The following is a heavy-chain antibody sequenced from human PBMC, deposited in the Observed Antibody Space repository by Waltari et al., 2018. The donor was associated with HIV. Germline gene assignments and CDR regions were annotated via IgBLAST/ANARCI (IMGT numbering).Heavy chain of an antibody. D-gene: IGHD2-2*01. CDR1: GFNVCHSA. V-gene: IGHV3-30*09. CDR2: CSYDGSNK. CDR3: ARDPQYCSSTSCSYYFDY. J-gene: IGHJ4*02. Sequence: QVQLVESGGGVVQPGRSLSLSGSAPGFNVCHSAMPWVRQSPGKVLEWGAVCSYDGSNKHCAESVKGRFASSRDNSKNTLYLQMNSLRAEDTAVYYCARDPQYCSSTSCSYYFDYWGQGTLVTVSS.